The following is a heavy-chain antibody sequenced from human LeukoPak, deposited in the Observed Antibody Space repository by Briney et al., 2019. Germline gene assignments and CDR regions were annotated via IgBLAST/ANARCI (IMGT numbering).Heavy chain of an antibody. V-gene: IGHV4-59*01. J-gene: IGHJ4*02. CDR1: GGSISSYY. D-gene: IGHD3-16*02. Sequence: SETLSLTCTVSGGSISSYYWSWIRQPPGKGLGRIGYIYYNGSTNYNPSLKSRVTISVDTSKSQFSLKLSSVTAADTAVYYCARVGSYDYVWGSYRLDYFDYWGQGTLVSVSS. CDR2: IYYNGST. CDR3: ARVGSYDYVWGSYRLDYFDY.